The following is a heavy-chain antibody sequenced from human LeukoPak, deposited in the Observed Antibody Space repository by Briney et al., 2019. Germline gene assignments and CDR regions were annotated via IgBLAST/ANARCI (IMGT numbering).Heavy chain of an antibody. CDR3: ARGLYSSSWNV. CDR2: IKQDGSEK. CDR1: GFTFSSYW. V-gene: IGHV3-7*01. D-gene: IGHD6-13*01. Sequence: GGSLRLSCAASGFTFSSYWMSWVRQAPGKGLEWVANIKQDGSEKYYVDSVKGRFTISRDNAKNSLYLQMNSLRSEDTAVYYCARGLYSSSWNVWGQGTTVTVSS. J-gene: IGHJ6*02.